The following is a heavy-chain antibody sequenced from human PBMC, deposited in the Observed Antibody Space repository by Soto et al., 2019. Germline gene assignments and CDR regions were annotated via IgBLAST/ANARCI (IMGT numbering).Heavy chain of an antibody. CDR1: GFAFSNYW. CDR2: IRPDGSAN. V-gene: IGHV3-7*01. CDR3: AHPLLAAAGQNS. D-gene: IGHD6-13*01. Sequence: GGSLRLSCAASGFAFSNYWMSWVRQAPGKGLEWVANIRPDGSANSYVDSVMGRFTISKDNAKNSLYLEMSSLRAEDTAVYYCAHPLLAAAGQNSWGQGTLVTVS. J-gene: IGHJ4*02.